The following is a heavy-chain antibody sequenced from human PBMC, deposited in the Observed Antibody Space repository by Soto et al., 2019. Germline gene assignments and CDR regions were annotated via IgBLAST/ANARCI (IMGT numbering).Heavy chain of an antibody. J-gene: IGHJ6*02. CDR1: GFTVSSNY. V-gene: IGHV3-53*01. D-gene: IGHD4-17*01. Sequence: EVQLVESGGGLIQPGGSLRLSCAASGFTVSSNYMSWVRQAPGKGLEWVSVIYSGGSTYYADSVKGRFTISRDNSKNTLYLQMNSLRAEDTAVYYCARDRGRGTTVTPYYYYYYGMDVWGQRTTVTVSS. CDR3: ARDRGRGTTVTPYYYYYYGMDV. CDR2: IYSGGST.